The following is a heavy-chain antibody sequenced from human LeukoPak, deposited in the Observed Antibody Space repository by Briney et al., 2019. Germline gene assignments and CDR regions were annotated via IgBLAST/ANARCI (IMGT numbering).Heavy chain of an antibody. CDR2: IWYDGSNK. J-gene: IGHJ4*02. V-gene: IGHV3-33*01. CDR1: GFTFSSYG. Sequence: GGSLRLSCAASGFTFSSYGMHWVRQAPGKGLEWVAVIWYDGSNKYYADPVKGRFTISRDNSKNTLYLQMNSLRAEDTAVYYCARLRVAAAGNLKTSYYFDYWGQGTLVTVSS. CDR3: ARLRVAAAGNLKTSYYFDY. D-gene: IGHD6-13*01.